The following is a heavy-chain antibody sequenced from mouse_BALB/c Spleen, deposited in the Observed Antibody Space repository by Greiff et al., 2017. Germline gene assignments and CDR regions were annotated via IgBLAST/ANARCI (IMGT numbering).Heavy chain of an antibody. CDR3: ARDGNYLYAMDY. Sequence: VHLVESGPGLVAPSQSLSITCTVSGFSLTSYGVHWVRQPPGKGLEWLGVIWAGGSTNYNSALMSRLSISKDNSKSQVFLKMNSLQTDDTAMYYCARDGNYLYAMDYWGQGTSVTVSS. J-gene: IGHJ4*01. CDR1: GFSLTSYG. D-gene: IGHD2-1*01. CDR2: IWAGGST. V-gene: IGHV2-9*02.